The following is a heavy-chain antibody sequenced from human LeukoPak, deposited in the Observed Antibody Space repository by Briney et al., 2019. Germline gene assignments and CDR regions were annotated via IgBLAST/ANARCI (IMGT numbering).Heavy chain of an antibody. V-gene: IGHV3-23*01. CDR3: AKDRSIVDYGAMDV. D-gene: IGHD4-17*01. J-gene: IGHJ6*03. CDR1: GFTFSSYA. Sequence: GGSLRLSCAASGFTFSSYAMSWVRQAPGKGLEWVATSGSGSSGNTYYAESVKGRFTISRDNSKNTLYLQMSSLRAEDTAVYYCAKDRSIVDYGAMDVWGKGTTVTVSS. CDR2: SGSGSSGNT.